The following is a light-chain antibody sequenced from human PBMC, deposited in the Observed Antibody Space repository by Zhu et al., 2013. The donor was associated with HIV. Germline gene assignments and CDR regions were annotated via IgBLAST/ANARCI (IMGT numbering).Light chain of an antibody. CDR1: QNVGNY. CDR2: DVS. J-gene: IGKJ4*01. Sequence: EVVLTQSPATLSLSPGERAILSCRASQNVGNYLAWYQQKPGQAPRLLIYDVSTRATGIPPRFSGSGSGTDFTLTISSLEPEDFALYYCQQRSNWPPLTFGGGTRVEI. CDR3: QQRSNWPPLT. V-gene: IGKV3-11*01.